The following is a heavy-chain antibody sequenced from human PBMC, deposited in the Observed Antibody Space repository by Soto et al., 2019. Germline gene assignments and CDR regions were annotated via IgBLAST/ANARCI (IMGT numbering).Heavy chain of an antibody. CDR2: TYYRSKWYD. D-gene: IGHD6-19*01. Sequence: PSQTLSLTCAISGDSVSSNSAAWYWIRQSPSRGLEWLGRTYYRSKWYDDYAIPVKSRITINPNTSKNQLSLQLNSVTPEDTAVYYCARVTSGWYFDCWGQGNLVTVSS. J-gene: IGHJ4*02. CDR3: ARVTSGWYFDC. CDR1: GDSVSSNSAA. V-gene: IGHV6-1*01.